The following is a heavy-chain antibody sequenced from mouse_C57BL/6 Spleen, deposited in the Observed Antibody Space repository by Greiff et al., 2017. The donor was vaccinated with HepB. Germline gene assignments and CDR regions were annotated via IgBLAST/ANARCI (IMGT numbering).Heavy chain of an antibody. Sequence: EVMLVESGGGLVKPGGSLKLSCAASGFTFSSYAMSWVRQTPEKRLEWVATISDGGSYTYYPDNVKGRFTISRDNAKNNLYLQMSHLKSEDTAMYYCARHITTVVYFDYWGQGTTLTVSS. CDR2: ISDGGSYT. V-gene: IGHV5-4*03. CDR3: ARHITTVVYFDY. J-gene: IGHJ2*01. D-gene: IGHD1-1*01. CDR1: GFTFSSYA.